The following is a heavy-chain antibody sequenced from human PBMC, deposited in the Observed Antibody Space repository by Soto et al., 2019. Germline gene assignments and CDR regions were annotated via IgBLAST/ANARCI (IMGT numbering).Heavy chain of an antibody. CDR1: GGSISSSALY. CDR3: ARLDRYGSGSYPEC. J-gene: IGHJ4*02. D-gene: IGHD3-10*01. CDR2: ISYNGNT. V-gene: IGHV4-39*01. Sequence: QLQLQESGPGLVKPSETLSLTCTVSGGSISSSALYWGWIRQPPGTGLEWIGTISYNGNTYYSASLQSRVTISGDTSKSQFSLKLTSVTAADTAVYYCARLDRYGSGSYPECWGQGTLVTVSS.